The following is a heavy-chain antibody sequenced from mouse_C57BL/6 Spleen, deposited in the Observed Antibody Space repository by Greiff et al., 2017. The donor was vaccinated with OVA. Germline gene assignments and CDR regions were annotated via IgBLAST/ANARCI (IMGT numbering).Heavy chain of an antibody. J-gene: IGHJ2*01. CDR1: GYTFTSYW. V-gene: IGHV1-74*01. CDR2: IHPSDSDT. D-gene: IGHD2-5*01. CDR3: AIREAYYSNYFDY. Sequence: VQLQQSGAELVKPGASVKVSCKASGYTFTSYWMHWVKQRPGKGLEWIGRIHPSDSDTNYNQKFTGKATLSVDKSSSTAYMQLSSLTPEDSAVYYCAIREAYYSNYFDYWGQGTTLTVSS.